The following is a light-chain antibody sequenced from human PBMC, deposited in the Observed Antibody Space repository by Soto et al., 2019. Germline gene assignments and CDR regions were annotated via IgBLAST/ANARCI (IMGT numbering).Light chain of an antibody. CDR1: QTISSW. J-gene: IGKJ1*01. Sequence: DSQMTQSPSTLSGSVGDRVTITCRASQTISSWLAWYQQKPGKAPKLLIYKASTLKSGVPSRFSGSGSGTEFTLTISSLQPDDFATYYCQHYNSYSEVFGQGTKVDIK. CDR3: QHYNSYSEV. V-gene: IGKV1-5*03. CDR2: KAS.